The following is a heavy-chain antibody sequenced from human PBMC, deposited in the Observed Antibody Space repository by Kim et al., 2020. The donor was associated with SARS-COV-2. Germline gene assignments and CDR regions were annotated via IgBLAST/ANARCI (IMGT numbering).Heavy chain of an antibody. D-gene: IGHD3-3*01. Sequence: SVKGRLTISRDESKSIAYLQMNNLKTEDTAVYYCTREGPNTYYDFLPYFDHWGQGTPVTVSS. CDR3: TREGPNTYYDFLPYFDH. V-gene: IGHV3-49*02. J-gene: IGHJ4*02.